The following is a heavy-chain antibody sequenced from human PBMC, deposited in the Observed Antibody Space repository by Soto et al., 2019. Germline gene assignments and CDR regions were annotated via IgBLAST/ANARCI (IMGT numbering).Heavy chain of an antibody. D-gene: IGHD3-3*02. CDR1: GGYISDSSYY. J-gene: IGHJ5*02. Sequence: SETLSITCTVSGGYISDSSYYWVWIRKPPGKGLEWIGSIYYSGSTYYNPSLKSRVTISVDTSKNQFSLKLTSVTAADTAVYYCASPKIAFYNWFDPWGQGTLVTVSS. V-gene: IGHV4-39*01. CDR2: IYYSGST. CDR3: ASPKIAFYNWFDP.